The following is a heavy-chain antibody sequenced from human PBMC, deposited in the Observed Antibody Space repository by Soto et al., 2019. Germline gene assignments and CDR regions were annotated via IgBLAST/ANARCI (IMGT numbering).Heavy chain of an antibody. CDR2: INGDGTST. CDR1: GFTFSTFW. CDR3: VRDRDTYGLSFFDY. D-gene: IGHD5-18*01. J-gene: IGHJ4*02. V-gene: IGHV3-74*01. Sequence: GGSLRLSCAASGFTFSTFWMHWVRQPPGKGLVWVSRINGDGTSTNYADSVKGRFTISRDNAKNTLYLQMNSLTAEDTAVYFCVRDRDTYGLSFFDYWGQGTLVTAPQ.